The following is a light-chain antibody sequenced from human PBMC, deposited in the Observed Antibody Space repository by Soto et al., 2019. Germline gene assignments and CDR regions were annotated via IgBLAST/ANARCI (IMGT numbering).Light chain of an antibody. CDR3: GAWDESLNGYV. V-gene: IGLV1-44*01. CDR2: TDN. CDR1: SSNIGINI. J-gene: IGLJ1*01. Sequence: QSVLTQPPSASGTPGQRVTISCSGGSSNIGINIVNWYQQLPGTAPKVLIYTDNERPSGVPDRFSGSKSGTSASLAINGLQSGDEADYYCGAWDESLNGYVFGTGTKLTVL.